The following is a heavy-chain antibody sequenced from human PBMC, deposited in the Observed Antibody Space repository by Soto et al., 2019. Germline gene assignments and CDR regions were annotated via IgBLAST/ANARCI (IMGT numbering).Heavy chain of an antibody. D-gene: IGHD2-21*02. Sequence: QVQLVQSWAAVKKPGSSVKVSCKASGGTFISYAISWVRQAPGQGLEWLGGIIPSFGTADYAQKFQGRVTITADEDTSTADMELSRLRSEDTGVYYCARPKWTNDCGRGVFDYWGQGTLVTVSS. CDR2: IIPSFGTA. CDR3: ARPKWTNDCGRGVFDY. CDR1: GGTFISYA. V-gene: IGHV1-69*01. J-gene: IGHJ4*02.